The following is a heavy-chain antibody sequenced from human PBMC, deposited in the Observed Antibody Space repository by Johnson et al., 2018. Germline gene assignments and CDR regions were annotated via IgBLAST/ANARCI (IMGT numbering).Heavy chain of an antibody. D-gene: IGHD1-26*01. V-gene: IGHV1-69*12. CDR1: GGTFSSYA. Sequence: QVQLVQSGAEVKKPGSSVKVSCKASGGTFSSYAISWVRQAPGPGLEWMGGIIPIFGTANYAQKFQGRVTITADESPRTAYMELSSLRSEDTAVYYCARDRGVGAPEYFQHWGQGTLVTVSS. CDR3: ARDRGVGAPEYFQH. CDR2: IIPIFGTA. J-gene: IGHJ1*01.